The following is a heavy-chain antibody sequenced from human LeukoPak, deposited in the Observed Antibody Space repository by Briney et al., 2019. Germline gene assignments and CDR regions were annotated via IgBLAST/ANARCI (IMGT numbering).Heavy chain of an antibody. D-gene: IGHD5-12*01. CDR1: GYSSSIDYY. J-gene: IGHJ4*02. CDR2: IHRSGST. V-gene: IGHV4-38-2*02. Sequence: KPSETLSLTCTVSGYSSSIDYYWGWIRQSPGKGLEWIGSIHRSGSTYYNPSLKSRVTISGDTSKSQFSLRLTSVTAAATAVYYCAGTSSGYYSTDYWGQGTLVTVSS. CDR3: AGTSSGYYSTDY.